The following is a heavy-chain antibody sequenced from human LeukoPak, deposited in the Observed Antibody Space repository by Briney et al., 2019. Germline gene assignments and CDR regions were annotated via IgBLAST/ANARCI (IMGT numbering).Heavy chain of an antibody. J-gene: IGHJ4*02. CDR3: AKRGAEVGATVAPGDY. CDR1: GFTFSSYS. CDR2: ISSSSSTI. V-gene: IGHV3-48*01. D-gene: IGHD1-26*01. Sequence: GGSLRLSCAASGFTFSSYSMNWVRQAPGKGLEWVSYISSSSSTIYYADSVKGRFTISRDKSKNTLYLQLNSLRAEDTAVYYCAKRGAEVGATVAPGDYWGKGTLVTVSS.